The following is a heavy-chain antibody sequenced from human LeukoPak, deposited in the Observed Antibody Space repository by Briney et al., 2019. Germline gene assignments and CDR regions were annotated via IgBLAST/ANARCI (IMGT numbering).Heavy chain of an antibody. CDR1: GGSISSSSYY. J-gene: IGHJ4*02. V-gene: IGHV4-39*01. CDR2: IYYCGST. Sequence: SETLSLTCTVSGGSISSSSYYWGWIRQPPGKGLEGIGSIYYCGSTYYNPSLKSRVTISVDTSKNQFSLTLSSVTAADTALYYCARLDSSSWFCGQGTLVTVSS. CDR3: ARLDSSSWF. D-gene: IGHD6-13*01.